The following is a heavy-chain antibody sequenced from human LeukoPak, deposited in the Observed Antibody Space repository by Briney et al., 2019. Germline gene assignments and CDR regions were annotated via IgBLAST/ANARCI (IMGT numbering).Heavy chain of an antibody. CDR1: GFTFSSYA. CDR2: ISGSGGST. Sequence: GGSLRLSCAASGFTFSSYAMSLVRQAPGKGLEWVSAISGSGGSTYYADSVKGRFTISRDNSKSTLYLQMNSLRAEDTAVYYCXXXXXXXGATGNYFDYWGQGTLVTVSS. CDR3: XXXXXXXGATGNYFDY. J-gene: IGHJ4*02. D-gene: IGHD1-26*01. V-gene: IGHV3-23*01.